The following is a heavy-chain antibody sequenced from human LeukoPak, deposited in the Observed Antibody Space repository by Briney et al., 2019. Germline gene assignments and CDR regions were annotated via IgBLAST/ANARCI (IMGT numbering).Heavy chain of an antibody. J-gene: IGHJ3*02. D-gene: IGHD6-19*01. CDR1: GYTFTSYY. CDR2: INPSGGST. V-gene: IGHV1-46*01. CDR3: ARDGQWLVRVYAFDI. Sequence: ASVKVSCKASGYTFTSYYMHWVRQAPGQGLEWMGIINPSGGSTSYAQKFQGRVTMTRDTSTSTVYMELGSLRSEDTAVYYCARDGQWLVRVYAFDIWGQGTMVTVSS.